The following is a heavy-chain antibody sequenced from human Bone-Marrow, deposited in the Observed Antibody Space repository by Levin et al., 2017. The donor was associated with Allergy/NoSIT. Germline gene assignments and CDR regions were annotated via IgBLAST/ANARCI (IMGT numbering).Heavy chain of an antibody. D-gene: IGHD1-1*01. CDR2: ISGSGAVT. V-gene: IGHV3-23*01. Sequence: GGSLRLSCAASGFTFSNFWMHWVRQVPGKGLEWVSTISGSGAVTYSADSVKGRFTISRDNSKKTLFLQMNSLRAEDTAQYYCAKALNRWNDFAFDIWGQGTMVTVSS. CDR1: GFTFSNFW. J-gene: IGHJ3*02. CDR3: AKALNRWNDFAFDI.